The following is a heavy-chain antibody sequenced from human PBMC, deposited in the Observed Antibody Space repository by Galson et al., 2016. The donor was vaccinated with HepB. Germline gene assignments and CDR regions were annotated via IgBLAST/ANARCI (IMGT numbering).Heavy chain of an antibody. D-gene: IGHD4-17*01. CDR2: ITWNSGSK. CDR3: AKGFYGDFPSWFDP. Sequence: SLRLSCAASGFTFENYAMHWVRKVPGKGLEWVSSITWNSGSKGYADSVKGRFTISRDNAKNSLYLQMNSLRPEDTALYYCAKGFYGDFPSWFDPWGQGTLVTVSS. J-gene: IGHJ5*02. V-gene: IGHV3-9*01. CDR1: GFTFENYA.